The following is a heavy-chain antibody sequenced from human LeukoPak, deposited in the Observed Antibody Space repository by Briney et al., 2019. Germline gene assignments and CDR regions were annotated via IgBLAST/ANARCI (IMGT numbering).Heavy chain of an antibody. CDR2: ISWNSDSR. V-gene: IGHV3-9*01. Sequence: PGGSLRLSCAASGFTFDDYAMHWVRQAPGKGLEWVSGISWNSDSRGYADSVKGRFSISRDNAKNLLYLQMNSLGVEDTAVYYCARSITMAVENAFDIWGQGTMVTVSS. J-gene: IGHJ3*02. D-gene: IGHD3-10*01. CDR1: GFTFDDYA. CDR3: ARSITMAVENAFDI.